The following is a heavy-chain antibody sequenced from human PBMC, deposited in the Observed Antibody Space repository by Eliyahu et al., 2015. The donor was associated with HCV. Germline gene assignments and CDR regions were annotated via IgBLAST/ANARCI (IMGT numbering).Heavy chain of an antibody. J-gene: IGHJ6*03. Sequence: QVQLVESGGGVVQPGRSLRLSCAAXEFSFSRDVMHWVRQAPGKGLEWVAVISYDENKKYYGDSVRGRFTISRDRSKTTVYLQMNSLKIEDTAVYYCAKESSDGYGNYYMDVWGKGTTVTVSS. V-gene: IGHV3-30*18. CDR2: ISYDENKK. D-gene: IGHD6-13*01. CDR1: EFSFSRDV. CDR3: AKESSDGYGNYYMDV.